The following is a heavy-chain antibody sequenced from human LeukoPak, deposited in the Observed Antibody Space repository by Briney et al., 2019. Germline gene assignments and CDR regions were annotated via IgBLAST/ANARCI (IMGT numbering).Heavy chain of an antibody. V-gene: IGHV1-18*01. Sequence: ASVKVSCKASGYTFTSYGISWVRQAPGQGLEWMGWISAYNGNTNYAPMHQGRVTRTTDTSTSTAYMELRRLRSYDTAVYYCARERASSNDYYYYYGMDVWGQGTTVTVSS. D-gene: IGHD1-1*01. CDR1: GYTFTSYG. CDR3: ARERASSNDYYYYYGMDV. J-gene: IGHJ6*02. CDR2: ISAYNGNT.